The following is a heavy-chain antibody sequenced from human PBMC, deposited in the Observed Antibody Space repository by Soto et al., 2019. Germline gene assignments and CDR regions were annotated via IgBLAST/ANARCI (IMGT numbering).Heavy chain of an antibody. V-gene: IGHV1-69*13. Sequence: SVKVSXKASGGTFSSYAISWVRQAPGQGLEWMGGIIPIFGTANYAQKFQGRVTITADESTSTAYMELSSLRSEDTAVYYCARDFWGYCTNVVCYRPRYFDYWGQGTLVTVSS. CDR3: ARDFWGYCTNVVCYRPRYFDY. CDR1: GGTFSSYA. D-gene: IGHD2-8*01. J-gene: IGHJ4*02. CDR2: IIPIFGTA.